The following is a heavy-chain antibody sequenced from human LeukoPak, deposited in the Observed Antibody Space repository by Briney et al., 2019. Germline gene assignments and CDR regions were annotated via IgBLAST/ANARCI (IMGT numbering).Heavy chain of an antibody. D-gene: IGHD1-7*01. CDR2: IYPGDSDT. CDR3: ARQGPLKNYIVSFDI. V-gene: IGHV5-51*01. J-gene: IGHJ3*02. Sequence: GESLKISCKGSGYSFTSYWIGWVRQMPGKGLEWMGIIYPGDSDTRYSPSFQGQVTISADKSINTAYLKWSSLKASDTAIYYCARQGPLKNYIVSFDIWGQGTMVTVSS. CDR1: GYSFTSYW.